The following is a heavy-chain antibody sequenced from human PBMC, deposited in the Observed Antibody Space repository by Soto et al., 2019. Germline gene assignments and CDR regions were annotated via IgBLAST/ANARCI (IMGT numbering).Heavy chain of an antibody. Sequence: SEILSLTCTVSGGSISSGGYYWSWIRQHPGKGLEWIGYIYYSGSTYYNPSLKSRVTISVDTSKNQFSLKLSSVTAADTAVYYCARDRRGGSLSYFDYWGQGTLVTVSS. CDR1: GGSISSGGYY. CDR2: IYYSGST. V-gene: IGHV4-31*03. D-gene: IGHD2-15*01. J-gene: IGHJ4*02. CDR3: ARDRRGGSLSYFDY.